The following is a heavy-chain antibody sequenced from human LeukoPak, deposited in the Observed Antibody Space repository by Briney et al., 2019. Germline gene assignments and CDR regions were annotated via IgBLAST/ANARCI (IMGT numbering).Heavy chain of an antibody. CDR2: IYYSGTT. CDR3: ARGTGFYDSSGHYYWGYFDS. Sequence: SETLSLTCTVSGGSISSHYWSWFRQTPGERPEWVAFIYYSGTTNYNPSLKGRVTVSIDSSKNQFSLKLSSVTAADTAIYYCARGTGFYDSSGHYYWGYFDSWGQGTLVPVSS. J-gene: IGHJ4*02. CDR1: GGSISSHY. D-gene: IGHD3-22*01. V-gene: IGHV4-59*11.